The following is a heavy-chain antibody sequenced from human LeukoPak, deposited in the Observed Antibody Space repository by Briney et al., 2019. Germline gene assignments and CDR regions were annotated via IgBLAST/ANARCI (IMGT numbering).Heavy chain of an antibody. D-gene: IGHD3-22*01. Sequence: GGSLRLSCAASGFTLSNYWMHWVRHAPGKGLVWVSRISGDEIWTSYADSVKGRFIISRDNAKNTLYLQMNSLRAEDTAVYYCAKDPRRLSYYYDSSGYYYPGYFDYWGQGTLVTVSS. CDR1: GFTLSNYW. CDR3: AKDPRRLSYYYDSSGYYYPGYFDY. V-gene: IGHV3-74*01. CDR2: ISGDEIWT. J-gene: IGHJ4*02.